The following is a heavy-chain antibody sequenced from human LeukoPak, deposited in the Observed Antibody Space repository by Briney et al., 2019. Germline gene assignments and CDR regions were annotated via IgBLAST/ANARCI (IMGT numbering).Heavy chain of an antibody. J-gene: IGHJ4*02. CDR3: AREFGAMAFDY. CDR2: IWYDGSNK. D-gene: IGHD5-18*01. V-gene: IGHV3-33*01. Sequence: GGSLRLSCAASGFTFSSYGMHWVRQAPGKGLEWVAVIWYDGSNKYYADYVKGRFTISRDNSKNTLYLQMNSLRAEDTAVYYCAREFGAMAFDYWGQGTLVTVSS. CDR1: GFTFSSYG.